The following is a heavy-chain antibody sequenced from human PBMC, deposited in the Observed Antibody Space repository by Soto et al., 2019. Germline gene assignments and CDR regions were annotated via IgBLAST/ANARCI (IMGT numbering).Heavy chain of an antibody. D-gene: IGHD3-22*01. CDR1: GFTFSIAW. V-gene: IGHV3-15*07. Sequence: GGSLRLSFAACGFTFSIAWINWVRQAPGKGLEWVGRVKSKNDGGTTDFAAPVKGRFAISRDDSKNMVYLEMNSLQTEDTAIYYCTTDSYITSIIVRFDYWGHGTLVTVSS. CDR2: VKSKNDGGTT. J-gene: IGHJ4*01. CDR3: TTDSYITSIIVRFDY.